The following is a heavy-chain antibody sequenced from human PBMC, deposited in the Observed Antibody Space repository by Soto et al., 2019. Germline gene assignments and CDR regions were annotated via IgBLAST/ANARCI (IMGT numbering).Heavy chain of an antibody. D-gene: IGHD6-19*01. CDR3: ATGIAGYSSGFDLDY. CDR2: FDPEDGET. Sequence: QVQLVQSGAEVKKPGASVKVPCKVSGYSLTDLSIHWVRQAPGKGLEWMGGFDPEDGETVYALKFQGRVTMTEDTSAETAYMEMTSLRSEDTAVYYCATGIAGYSSGFDLDYWGQGTLVTVSS. J-gene: IGHJ4*02. V-gene: IGHV1-24*01. CDR1: GYSLTDLS.